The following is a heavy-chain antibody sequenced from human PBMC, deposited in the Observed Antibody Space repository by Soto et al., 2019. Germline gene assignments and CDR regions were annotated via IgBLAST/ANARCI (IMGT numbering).Heavy chain of an antibody. Sequence: XSGKVACKASGYPLTSYGIIWVRRAPGQGLEWMGWISAYNGNTNYAQKLQGRVTMTTDTSTSTAYMELRSLRSDDTAVYYCARDHVVPADIGSYYYYYGMGVWAQGTTVTVSS. D-gene: IGHD2-2*02. V-gene: IGHV1-18*01. CDR3: ARDHVVPADIGSYYYYYGMGV. CDR1: GYPLTSYG. CDR2: ISAYNGNT. J-gene: IGHJ6*02.